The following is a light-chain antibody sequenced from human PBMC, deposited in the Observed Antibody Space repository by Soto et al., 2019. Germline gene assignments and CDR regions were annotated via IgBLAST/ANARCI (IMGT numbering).Light chain of an antibody. CDR1: SSDVGGYNY. CDR2: EVS. V-gene: IGLV2-8*01. J-gene: IGLJ2*01. CDR3: SSYAGSNNPVI. Sequence: QSALTQPPSASGSPGQSVTISCTGTSSDVGGYNYVSWYQQHPGKASKFLIFEVSRRPSGVPDRFSGSKSGNTASLTVSVLQADDEADYYCSSYAGSNNPVIFGGGTKLTVL.